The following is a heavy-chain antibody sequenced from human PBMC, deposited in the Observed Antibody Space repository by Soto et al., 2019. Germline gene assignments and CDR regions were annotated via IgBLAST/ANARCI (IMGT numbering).Heavy chain of an antibody. J-gene: IGHJ6*02. CDR3: ATRDAAYYYGMNV. Sequence: QQVETGGGLIQPGGSLRLSCEATGFNVSGVFMTWVRQAPGKGLEWVSVIYSGERAYYSDSVKGRFTISRDSSKNTLFLQLNSLRVEDTAVYYCATRDAAYYYGMNVRGQGTTVTVSS. CDR1: GFNVSGVF. CDR2: IYSGERA. V-gene: IGHV3-53*02. D-gene: IGHD1-26*01.